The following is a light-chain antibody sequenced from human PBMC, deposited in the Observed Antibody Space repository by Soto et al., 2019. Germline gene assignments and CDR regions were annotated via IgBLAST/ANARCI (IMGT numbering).Light chain of an antibody. CDR2: EVT. V-gene: IGLV2-8*01. CDR1: SSDVGGYNY. Sequence: HSALTQPPSASGSPGQSVTISCTGTSSDVGGYNYVSWYQQHPGKAPKLMIYEVTKRPSGVPDRFPGSKSGNTASLTVSGLQAEDEADYYCSSYAGSNIVIFGGGTKVTVL. J-gene: IGLJ2*01. CDR3: SSYAGSNIVI.